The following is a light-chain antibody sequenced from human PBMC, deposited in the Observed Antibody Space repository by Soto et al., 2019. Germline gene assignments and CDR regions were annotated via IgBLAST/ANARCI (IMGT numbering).Light chain of an antibody. CDR2: STN. CDR3: AAWDGILNVVL. CDR1: SSNIGSNT. J-gene: IGLJ2*01. V-gene: IGLV1-44*01. Sequence: QSVLTQPPSASGTPGQRVTISCSGSSSNIGSNTVNWYQQLPGSAPKLLMYSTNQRPSGVPDRFSSSKSGTSASLAISGLQSEDEADYYCAAWDGILNVVLFGGGTKLTVL.